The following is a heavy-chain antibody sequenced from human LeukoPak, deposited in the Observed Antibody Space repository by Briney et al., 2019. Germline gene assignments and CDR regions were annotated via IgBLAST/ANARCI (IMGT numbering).Heavy chain of an antibody. CDR1: GGSISSGGYY. Sequence: SETLSLTCTVSGGSISSGGYYWSWIRQPPGKGLEWIGYIYHSGSTYYNPSLKSRVTISVDRSKNQFSLKLSSVTAADTAVYYCARGVGATGIYFDYWGQGTLVTVSS. CDR3: ARGVGATGIYFDY. CDR2: IYHSGST. J-gene: IGHJ4*02. V-gene: IGHV4-30-2*01. D-gene: IGHD1-26*01.